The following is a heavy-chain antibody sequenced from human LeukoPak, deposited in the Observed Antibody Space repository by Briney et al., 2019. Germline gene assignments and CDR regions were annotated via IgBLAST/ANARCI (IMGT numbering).Heavy chain of an antibody. CDR2: ISSSGSTI. V-gene: IGHV3-11*01. CDR1: GFTFSDYY. Sequence: GGSLRLSCAASGFTFSDYYMSWIRQAPGKGLEWVSYISSSGSTIYYADSVKGRFTISRDNAKNSLYLQMNSLRAEDTAVYYCARCSYYDFWSGYYTLDYWGQETLVTVSS. D-gene: IGHD3-3*01. CDR3: ARCSYYDFWSGYYTLDY. J-gene: IGHJ4*02.